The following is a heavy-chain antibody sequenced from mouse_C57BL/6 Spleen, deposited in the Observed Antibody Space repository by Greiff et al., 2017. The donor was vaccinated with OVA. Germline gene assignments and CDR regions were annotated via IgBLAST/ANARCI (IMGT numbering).Heavy chain of an antibody. CDR1: GYTFTSYW. Sequence: VQLQQPGAELVRPGSSVKLPCKASGYTFTSYWMHWVKQRPIQGLEWIGNIDPSDSETHYNQKFKDKATLTVDKSSSTAYMQLSSLTSEDSAVYYCAREGGKAMDYWGQGTSVTVSS. V-gene: IGHV1-52*01. J-gene: IGHJ4*01. CDR2: IDPSDSET. CDR3: AREGGKAMDY.